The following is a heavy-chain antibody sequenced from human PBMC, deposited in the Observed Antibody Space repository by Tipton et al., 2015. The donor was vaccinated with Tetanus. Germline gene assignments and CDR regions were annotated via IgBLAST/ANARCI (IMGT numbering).Heavy chain of an antibody. CDR3: AKDRYDSSGYYYLWDY. CDR2: ISGSGGGT. J-gene: IGHJ4*02. V-gene: IGHV3-23*01. D-gene: IGHD3-22*01. CDR1: GFTFSSYA. Sequence: SLRLSCAASGFTFSSYAMSWVRQAPGKGLEWVSAISGSGGGTYYADSVKGRFIISRDSSKNTLYLQMNSLRAEDTAVYYCAKDRYDSSGYYYLWDYWGQGTLVTVSS.